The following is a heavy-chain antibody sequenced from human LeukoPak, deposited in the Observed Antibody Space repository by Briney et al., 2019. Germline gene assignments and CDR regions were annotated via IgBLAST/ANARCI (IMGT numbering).Heavy chain of an antibody. V-gene: IGHV1-2*02. Sequence: ASVKVSCKASGYTFTGYYMHWVRQAPGQGLEWMGWINPNSGGTNYAQKFQGRVTMTRDTSISTAYMELSRLRSDDTAVYYCARSLSIAARPFDYWGQGTLVTASS. CDR3: ARSLSIAARPFDY. D-gene: IGHD6-6*01. J-gene: IGHJ4*02. CDR2: INPNSGGT. CDR1: GYTFTGYY.